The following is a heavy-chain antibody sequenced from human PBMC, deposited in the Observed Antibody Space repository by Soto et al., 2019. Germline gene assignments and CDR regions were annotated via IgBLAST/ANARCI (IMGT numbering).Heavy chain of an antibody. J-gene: IGHJ4*02. D-gene: IGHD3-22*01. V-gene: IGHV3-33*01. CDR2: IWYDGNDK. CDR3: ATVSSGYYYYFDY. Sequence: GGSLRLSCAASGFTFSTYGMHWVRQAPGKGLEWVALIWYDGNDKYYADSVKGRFTISRDNSKNTLYLQMNSLRAEDTAVYFCATVSSGYYYYFDYWGQGTLVTVSS. CDR1: GFTFSTYG.